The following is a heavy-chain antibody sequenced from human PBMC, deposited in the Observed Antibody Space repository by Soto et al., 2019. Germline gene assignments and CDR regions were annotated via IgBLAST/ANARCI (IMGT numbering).Heavy chain of an antibody. D-gene: IGHD3-22*01. CDR1: GFTFSSYG. J-gene: IGHJ4*02. CDR3: ARDRPYYYDSSGYPSY. CDR2: IWYDGSNK. Sequence: QVQLVESGGGVVQPGRSLRLSCAASGFTFSSYGMHWVRQAPGKRLEWVALIWYDGSNKYYADSVKGRFTISRDNSKNTLYLQMNSLRAEDTAVYYCARDRPYYYDSSGYPSYWGQGTLVTVSS. V-gene: IGHV3-33*08.